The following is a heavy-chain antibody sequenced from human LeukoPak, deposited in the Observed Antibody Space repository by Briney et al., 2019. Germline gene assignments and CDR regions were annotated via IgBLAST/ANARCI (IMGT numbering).Heavy chain of an antibody. CDR2: IYYSGST. Sequence: SETLSLTCTVSGGSISSHYWSWIRQPPGKGLEWIGYIYYSGSTNYNPSLKCRVTISVDTSKNQFSLKLSSVTAADTAVYYCARGPETGESFDYWGQGTLVTVSS. D-gene: IGHD7-27*01. J-gene: IGHJ4*02. CDR1: GGSISSHY. CDR3: ARGPETGESFDY. V-gene: IGHV4-59*11.